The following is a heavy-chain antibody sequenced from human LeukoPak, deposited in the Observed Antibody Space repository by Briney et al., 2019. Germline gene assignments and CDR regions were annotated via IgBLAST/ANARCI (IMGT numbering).Heavy chain of an antibody. Sequence: PGGSLRLSCAASEFTFSNYWMSWVRQAPGKGLEWVASIERNGGEKYYVDSVKGRFTISRDNAKNTLYLQMNSLRAEDTAVYYCARADVDTAMVDYWGQGTLVTVSS. D-gene: IGHD5-18*01. CDR3: ARADVDTAMVDY. CDR1: EFTFSNYW. V-gene: IGHV3-7*01. CDR2: IERNGGEK. J-gene: IGHJ4*02.